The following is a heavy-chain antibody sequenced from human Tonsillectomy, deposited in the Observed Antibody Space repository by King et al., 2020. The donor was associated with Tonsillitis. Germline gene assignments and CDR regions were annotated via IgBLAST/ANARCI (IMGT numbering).Heavy chain of an antibody. CDR1: GFTFSNAW. CDR2: IKRKTGGGTT. CDR3: TTRWMQLWPSLDY. V-gene: IGHV3-15*01. Sequence: VQLVESGGGLVKPGESLRLSCAASGFTFSNAWMSWVRQAPGKGLEWVGRIKRKTGGGTTDYAAPVKGRFTISRDDSKNTLFLQMNSLKTEDTAIYYCTTRWMQLWPSLDYWGQGTLVTVSS. J-gene: IGHJ4*02. D-gene: IGHD5-18*01.